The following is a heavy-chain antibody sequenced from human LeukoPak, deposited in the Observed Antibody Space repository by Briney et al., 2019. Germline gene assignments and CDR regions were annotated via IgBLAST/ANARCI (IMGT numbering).Heavy chain of an antibody. CDR3: ARVNYGDYGWFDP. CDR2: IYYSGST. Sequence: SETLSLTCTVSGGSISSYYWSWIRQPPGKGLEWIGYIYYSGSTNYNPSLKSRVTISVDTSKNQFSLKLSSVTAADTAVYYCARVNYGDYGWFDPWGQGTLVTVSS. J-gene: IGHJ5*02. V-gene: IGHV4-59*01. CDR1: GGSISSYY. D-gene: IGHD4-17*01.